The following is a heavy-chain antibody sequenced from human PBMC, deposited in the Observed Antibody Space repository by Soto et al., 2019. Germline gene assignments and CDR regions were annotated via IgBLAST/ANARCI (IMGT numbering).Heavy chain of an antibody. J-gene: IGHJ6*02. CDR1: GGSISSGGYY. CDR2: IYYSGST. CDR3: ARDYSNFGNYYGMDV. V-gene: IGHV4-31*03. D-gene: IGHD4-4*01. Sequence: SETLSLTCTVSGGSISSGGYYWSWIRQHPGKGLEWIGYIYYSGSTYYNPSLKSRVTISVDTSKNQFSLKLSSVTAADTAVYYCARDYSNFGNYYGMDVWGQGTTVTVSS.